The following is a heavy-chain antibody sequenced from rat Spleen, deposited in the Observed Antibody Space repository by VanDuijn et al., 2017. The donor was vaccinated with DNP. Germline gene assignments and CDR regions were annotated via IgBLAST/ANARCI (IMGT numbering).Heavy chain of an antibody. Sequence: EVQLVESGGGLVQPGRSLKLSCVASGFIFSNYWMTWIRQAPGKGLEWVASITNTGDGSYYSDSVKGRFSISRDNAKSTLYLQMDSLRSEDTATYYCARLGGDWGQGVMVTVSS. CDR3: ARLGGD. D-gene: IGHD5-1*01. CDR1: GFIFSNYW. J-gene: IGHJ2*01. V-gene: IGHV5-31*01. CDR2: ITNTGDGS.